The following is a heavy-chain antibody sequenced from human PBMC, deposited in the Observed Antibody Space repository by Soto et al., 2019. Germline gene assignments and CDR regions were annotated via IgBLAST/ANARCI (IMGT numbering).Heavy chain of an antibody. J-gene: IGHJ4*02. V-gene: IGHV1-2*02. Sequence: QAQLVQSGAEVKKPGASVKVSCKTSGYTFTAYYIHWVRQAPGQGLEWVGWRNPKTGDTKYAQKFQGRGTMTGDTSITTAYIELGRLRSDDTAVYYCARPLAYCGGDRYTEPLDYWGQGTLVSVSS. CDR1: GYTFTAYY. CDR2: RNPKTGDT. D-gene: IGHD2-21*02. CDR3: ARPLAYCGGDRYTEPLDY.